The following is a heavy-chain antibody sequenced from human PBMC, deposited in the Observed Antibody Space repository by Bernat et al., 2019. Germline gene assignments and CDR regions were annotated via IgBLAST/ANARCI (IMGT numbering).Heavy chain of an antibody. Sequence: EVQLVESGGGVVQPGGSLRLSCAASGFSFDDYAMHWVRQAPGKGLEWVSLISGDGGSTYYADSRKGRFTISRDNSKNSLNLQMNSLRNEDTALYYCAKDIRDFWSGYGGDNWFDPWGQGTLVTVSS. CDR1: GFSFDDYA. V-gene: IGHV3-43*02. CDR3: AKDIRDFWSGYGGDNWFDP. D-gene: IGHD3-3*01. J-gene: IGHJ5*02. CDR2: ISGDGGST.